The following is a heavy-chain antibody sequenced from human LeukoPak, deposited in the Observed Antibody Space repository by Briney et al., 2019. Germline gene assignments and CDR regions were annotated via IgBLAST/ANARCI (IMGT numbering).Heavy chain of an antibody. CDR3: AREGSSSGWYNY. V-gene: IGHV1-2*02. D-gene: IGHD6-19*01. J-gene: IGHJ4*02. CDR2: INPNSGGT. CDR1: GYXFTGYY. Sequence: ASVKVSCKASGYXFTGYYIHWVRQAPGQGREWMGWINPNSGGTNYAQKFQGRVTMTRDTSISTAYMELSRLRSDDTAVYYCAREGSSSGWYNYWGQGTLVTVSS.